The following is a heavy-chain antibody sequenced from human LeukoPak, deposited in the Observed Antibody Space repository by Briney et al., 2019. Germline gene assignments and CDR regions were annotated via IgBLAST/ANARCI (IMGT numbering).Heavy chain of an antibody. Sequence: GGSLRLSCAASGFTFSNYEMSWVRQAPGKGLEWVSYISSSASTIYYADSVKGRFTISRDNAKNSLYLQMNSLRAEDTAVYYCARVARLVSSGWYEDYWGQGTLVTVSS. V-gene: IGHV3-48*03. CDR2: ISSSASTI. CDR3: ARVARLVSSGWYEDY. J-gene: IGHJ4*02. D-gene: IGHD6-19*01. CDR1: GFTFSNYE.